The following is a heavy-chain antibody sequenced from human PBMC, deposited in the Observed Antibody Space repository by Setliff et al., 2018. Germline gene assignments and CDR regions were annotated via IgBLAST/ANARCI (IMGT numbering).Heavy chain of an antibody. CDR3: AGEGRRGINYNFWSGTLDY. J-gene: IGHJ4*02. CDR1: GFTFRTYA. Sequence: GESLTISCAASGFTFRTYAVTWVRQAPGKGLEWVAVTSYDGINEYYADSVKGRFTISRDNFKNSLYLQMNSLRPEDTAMYYCAGEGRRGINYNFWSGTLDYWGQGTRVTVPQ. CDR2: TSYDGINE. D-gene: IGHD3-3*01. V-gene: IGHV3-30*13.